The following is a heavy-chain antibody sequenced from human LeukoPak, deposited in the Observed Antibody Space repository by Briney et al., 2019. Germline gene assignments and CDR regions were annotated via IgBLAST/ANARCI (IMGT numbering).Heavy chain of an antibody. D-gene: IGHD2-21*01. CDR3: AKDFRIGYSAHFDY. CDR1: GFTFSSYA. Sequence: GGSLRLSCAASGFTFSSYAMHWVRQAPGKGLEWVAVISYDGSNKYYADPVKGRFSISRDNSKNTLYLQMDSLRGEDTAVYYCAKDFRIGYSAHFDYWGQGALVTVSS. V-gene: IGHV3-30*04. J-gene: IGHJ4*02. CDR2: ISYDGSNK.